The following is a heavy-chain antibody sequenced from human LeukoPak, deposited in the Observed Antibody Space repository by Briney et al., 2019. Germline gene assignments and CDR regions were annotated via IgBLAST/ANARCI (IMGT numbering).Heavy chain of an antibody. D-gene: IGHD3-22*01. Sequence: GGSLRLSCAASGFTVSSNCMSWVRQAPGKGLEWVSYISSSSSATYYADSVKGRFTISRDNAKNSLYLQMNSLRAEDTAVYYCAREWLSDAFDIWGQGTMVTVSS. V-gene: IGHV3-48*04. CDR2: ISSSSSAT. CDR1: GFTVSSNC. CDR3: AREWLSDAFDI. J-gene: IGHJ3*02.